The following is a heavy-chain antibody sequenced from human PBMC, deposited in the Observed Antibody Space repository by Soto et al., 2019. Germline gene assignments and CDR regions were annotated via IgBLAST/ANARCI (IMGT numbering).Heavy chain of an antibody. CDR1: GFSFSSYA. CDR3: AKDPHRGGKSYFFYVEY. CDR2: ISGNGRNT. D-gene: IGHD3-10*01. V-gene: IGHV3-23*01. J-gene: IGHJ4*02. Sequence: EVHLSESGGGLARPGGSLRLSCVVSGFSFSSYAMTWVRQTPGKRLEWVSAISGNGRNTYYADSVKGRLTISRDNARDTLYLQMNSLQVDDTATYYCAKDPHRGGKSYFFYVEYWGQGNLVTVS.